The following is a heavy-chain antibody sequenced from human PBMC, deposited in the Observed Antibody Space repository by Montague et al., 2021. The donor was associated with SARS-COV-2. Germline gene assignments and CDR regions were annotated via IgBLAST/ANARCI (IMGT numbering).Heavy chain of an antibody. J-gene: IGHJ4*02. D-gene: IGHD1-1*01. CDR1: GFIFSDYY. V-gene: IGHV3-11*01. Sequence: SLRLSCAASGFIFSDYYMTWVRQAPGKGLEWASYISSSGTFIYYADSLKGRFTISRDNAKNSLYLQMNSLTAEDTAVYYCGRDAKATVYWGQGTLVTVSS. CDR3: GRDAKATVY. CDR2: ISSSGTFI.